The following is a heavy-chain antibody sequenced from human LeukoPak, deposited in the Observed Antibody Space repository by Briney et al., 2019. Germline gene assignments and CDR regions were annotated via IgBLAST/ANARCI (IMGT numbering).Heavy chain of an antibody. CDR1: GFTFSSYG. D-gene: IGHD6-19*01. CDR2: ISYDGGNK. CDR3: GRRAHYGSGSYSVDY. V-gene: IGHV3-30*03. Sequence: PGGSLRLSCTASGFTFSSYGMHWVRQAPGKGLEWVAVISYDGGNKYYADSVKGRFTISRDNSKNTVYLQINSPRAEDTAVFYCGRRAHYGSGSYSVDYWGQGTLVTVSS. J-gene: IGHJ4*02.